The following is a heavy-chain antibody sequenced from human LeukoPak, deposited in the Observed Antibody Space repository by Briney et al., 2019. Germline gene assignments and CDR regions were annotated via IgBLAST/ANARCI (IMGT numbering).Heavy chain of an antibody. Sequence: ASVKVSCKVSGYTLTELSMHWVRQAPGKGLGWMGGFDPEDGETIYAQKLQGRVTMTRDTSTSTVYMELSSLRSEDTAVYYCARGSYDSSGYYYVDFDYWGQGTLVTVSS. V-gene: IGHV1-24*01. CDR3: ARGSYDSSGYYYVDFDY. D-gene: IGHD3-22*01. CDR2: FDPEDGET. CDR1: GYTLTELS. J-gene: IGHJ4*02.